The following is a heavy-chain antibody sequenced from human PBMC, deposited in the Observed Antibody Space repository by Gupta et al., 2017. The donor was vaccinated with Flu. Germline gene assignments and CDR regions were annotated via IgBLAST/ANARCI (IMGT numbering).Heavy chain of an antibody. CDR3: AKEVKDIVGIPADHFDH. CDR1: GFTFSRCG. J-gene: IGHJ4*02. D-gene: IGHD2-2*01. Sequence: QVQLVESGGGVVQPGRSLRLSCVVSGFTFSRCGMHWVRQTPDKGMEWVATISDDGSWTYYEDSVKGRFTISRDNSKNTLFLQMNSLRADDTAVYYCAKEVKDIVGIPADHFDHWGQGTLVTVSS. CDR2: ISDDGSWT. V-gene: IGHV3-30*18.